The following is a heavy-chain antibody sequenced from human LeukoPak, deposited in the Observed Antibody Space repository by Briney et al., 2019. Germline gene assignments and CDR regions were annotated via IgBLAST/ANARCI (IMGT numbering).Heavy chain of an antibody. V-gene: IGHV3-48*04. Sequence: GGSLRLSCAASGFTFRNYAMSWVRQAPGKGLEWVSYTSSSSSTIYYADSVKSRFTISRDNAKNSLYLQMNSLRAEDTAVYYCARLRYYGMDVWGQGTTVTVSS. CDR2: TSSSSSTI. J-gene: IGHJ6*02. CDR1: GFTFRNYA. CDR3: ARLRYYGMDV.